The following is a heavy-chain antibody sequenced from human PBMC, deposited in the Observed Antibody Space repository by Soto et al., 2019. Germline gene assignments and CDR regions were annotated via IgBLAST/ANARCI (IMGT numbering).Heavy chain of an antibody. CDR1: GFTSSNYA. V-gene: IGHV3-23*01. Sequence: EVELLESGGGLVQPGGSLRLSCAASGFTSSNYAMSWVRQSPGKGLEWLSSIRGSGETTYYADSVKGRVTISRDNDKNTLYLQINSLTAGDTAVSYCAKGGTTTNIILDSWGPGTPVTVSA. D-gene: IGHD1-1*01. CDR2: IRGSGETT. J-gene: IGHJ4*02. CDR3: AKGGTTTNIILDS.